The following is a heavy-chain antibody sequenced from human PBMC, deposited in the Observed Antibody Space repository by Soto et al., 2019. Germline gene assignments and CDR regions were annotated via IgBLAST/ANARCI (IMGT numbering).Heavy chain of an antibody. CDR1: GFTFSSYS. CDR3: ARDLNLGSFDY. V-gene: IGHV3-48*01. J-gene: IGHJ4*02. Sequence: GGSLRLSCAASGFTFSSYSMNWVRQAPGKGLKRVSYNSNSSSTIYNADSVKGRFTISRDNAKNSLYLQMNSLRAEDTAVYYCARDLNLGSFDYWGQGTLVTVSS. CDR2: NSNSSSTI.